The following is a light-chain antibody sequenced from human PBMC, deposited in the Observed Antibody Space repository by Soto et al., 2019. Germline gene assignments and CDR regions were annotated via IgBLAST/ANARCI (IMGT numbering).Light chain of an antibody. CDR3: QQYASSTRGM. CDR1: RSVRSSF. CDR2: AAS. Sequence: EVGLTHSPATLSLSPWERATLSCLASRSVRSSFLAWYQQKPGQAPRLLIYAASSRATGIPDRFSGSGSGTDFTLTISRLEPEDFAVYYCQQYASSTRGMFGQGTKVDIK. V-gene: IGKV3-20*01. J-gene: IGKJ1*01.